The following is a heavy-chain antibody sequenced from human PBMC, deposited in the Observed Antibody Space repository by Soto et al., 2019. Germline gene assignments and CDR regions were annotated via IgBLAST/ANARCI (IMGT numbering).Heavy chain of an antibody. D-gene: IGHD6-13*01. J-gene: IGHJ3*02. Sequence: SETLSLTCTVSGGSISSYYWSWIRQPPGKGLEWIGYIYYSGSTNYNPSLKSRVTISVDTSKNQFSLKLSSVTAAATAVYYCAREEVSSSRDAFDIWGQGTMVTVS. CDR2: IYYSGST. V-gene: IGHV4-59*01. CDR3: AREEVSSSRDAFDI. CDR1: GGSISSYY.